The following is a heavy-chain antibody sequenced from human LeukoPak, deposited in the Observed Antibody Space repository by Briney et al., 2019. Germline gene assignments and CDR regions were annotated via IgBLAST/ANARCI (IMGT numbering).Heavy chain of an antibody. V-gene: IGHV1-2*07. CDR2: INPNSGGT. CDR3: ARADRLHGGPYLIGP. D-gene: IGHD2-21*01. Sequence: ASVKVSCKTSGYSFTDYYMHWVRQAPGQGLEWMGWINPNSGGTSSARNFQGRVIMTRDTSITTVYMEVSWLTSDDTAIYYCARADRLHGGPYLIGPWGQGTLVTVSS. CDR1: GYSFTDYY. J-gene: IGHJ5*02.